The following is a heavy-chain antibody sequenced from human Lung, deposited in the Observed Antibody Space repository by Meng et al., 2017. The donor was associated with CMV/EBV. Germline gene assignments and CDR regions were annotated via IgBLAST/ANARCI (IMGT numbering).Heavy chain of an antibody. CDR3: ARLYCSGGSCYTIDY. D-gene: IGHD2-15*01. Sequence: QGELVQFGSELKKPGASVKVSCKASGYTFTSYAMNWVRQAPGQGLEWMGWINTNTGNPTYAQGFTGRFVFSLDTSVSTAYLQISSLKAADTAVYYCARLYCSGGSCYTIDYWGQGTLVTVSS. CDR1: GYTFTSYA. CDR2: INTNTGNP. V-gene: IGHV7-4-1*02. J-gene: IGHJ4*02.